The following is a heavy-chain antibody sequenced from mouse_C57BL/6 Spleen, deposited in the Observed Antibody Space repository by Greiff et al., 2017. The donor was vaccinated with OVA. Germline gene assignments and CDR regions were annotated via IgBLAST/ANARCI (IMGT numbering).Heavy chain of an antibody. CDR1: GYTFTSYG. J-gene: IGHJ3*01. V-gene: IGHV1-81*01. Sequence: QVQLQQSGAELARPGASVKLSCKASGYTFTSYGISWVKQRTGQGLEWIGEIYPRSGNTYYNEKFKGKATLTAGKSSSTAYMVLRSLTSDDSAVYCCAREDYYCSPAWFAYWGQRTLVTVSA. D-gene: IGHD1-1*01. CDR3: AREDYYCSPAWFAY. CDR2: IYPRSGNT.